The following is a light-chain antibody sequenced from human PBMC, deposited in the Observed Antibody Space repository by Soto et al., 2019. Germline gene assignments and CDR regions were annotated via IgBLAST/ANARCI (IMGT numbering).Light chain of an antibody. Sequence: EIILTQSPVTLSVSPGERATLSCRASQSVGSNLAWYQQKPGQAPRLLIYGASTRTTGIPDRFSGSGSGTDFTLSISRLEPEDFAVYYCQQYASSPPLTFGGGTKVDI. J-gene: IGKJ4*01. CDR2: GAS. CDR1: QSVGSN. V-gene: IGKV3-20*01. CDR3: QQYASSPPLT.